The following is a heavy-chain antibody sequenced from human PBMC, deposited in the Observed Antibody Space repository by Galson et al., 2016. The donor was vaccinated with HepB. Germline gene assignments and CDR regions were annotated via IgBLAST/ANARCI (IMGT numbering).Heavy chain of an antibody. CDR1: GDSISSYF. CDR2: IYYRGST. CDR3: ARGRGYSGYGSAFDI. V-gene: IGHV4-59*01. J-gene: IGHJ3*02. Sequence: SETLSLTCTVSGDSISSYFWTWIRQPPGKGLGWIGYIYYRGSTNYNPSLKSRVTISVDTSKNQFSLRLTSVTAADTAVYYCARGRGYSGYGSAFDIWGQGTMVTVSS. D-gene: IGHD5-12*01.